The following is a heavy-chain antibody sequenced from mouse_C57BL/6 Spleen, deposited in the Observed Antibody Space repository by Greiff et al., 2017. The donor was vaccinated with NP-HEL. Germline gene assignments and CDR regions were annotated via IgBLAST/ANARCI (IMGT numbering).Heavy chain of an antibody. V-gene: IGHV1-80*01. CDR2: IYPGDGDT. Sequence: VKLMESGAELVKPGASVKISCKASGYAFSSYWMNWVKQRPGKGLEWIGQIYPGDGDTNYNGKFKGKATLTADKSSSTAYMQLSSLTSEDSAVYFCARSYYGPPYYFDYWGQGTTLTVSS. CDR1: GYAFSSYW. CDR3: ARSYYGPPYYFDY. D-gene: IGHD1-1*01. J-gene: IGHJ2*01.